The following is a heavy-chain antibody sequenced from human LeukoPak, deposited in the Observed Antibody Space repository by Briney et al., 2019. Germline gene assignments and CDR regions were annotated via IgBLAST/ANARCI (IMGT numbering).Heavy chain of an antibody. CDR3: AREEISGWFYFDY. V-gene: IGHV1-2*02. D-gene: IGHD3-10*01. Sequence: ASVKVSCKASGYTFTDYYIHWVRLAPGQGLEWMGRINPNSGATNYAQKFQGRVSMTRDTSIRTAYMDLSGLSPDDTAVYYCAREEISGWFYFDYWGQGTLVTVSS. J-gene: IGHJ4*02. CDR2: INPNSGAT. CDR1: GYTFTDYY.